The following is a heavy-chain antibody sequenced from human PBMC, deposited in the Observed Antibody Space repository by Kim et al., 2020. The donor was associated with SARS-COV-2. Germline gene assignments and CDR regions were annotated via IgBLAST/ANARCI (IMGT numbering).Heavy chain of an antibody. V-gene: IGHV3-48*03. CDR1: GFTFSSYE. Sequence: GGSLRLSCAASGFTFSSYEMNWVRQAPGKGLEWVSYISSSGSTIYYADSVKGRFTISRDNAKNSLYLQMNSLRAEDTAVYYCAGVSLPVPAANDYYYYYYYMDVWGKGTTVTVSS. J-gene: IGHJ6*03. D-gene: IGHD2-2*01. CDR2: ISSSGSTI. CDR3: AGVSLPVPAANDYYYYYYYMDV.